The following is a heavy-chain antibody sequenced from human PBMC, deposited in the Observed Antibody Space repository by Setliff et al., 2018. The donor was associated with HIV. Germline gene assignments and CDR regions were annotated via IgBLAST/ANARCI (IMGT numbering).Heavy chain of an antibody. CDR1: GDSISSGGYQ. D-gene: IGHD3-3*01. Sequence: SETLSLACTVSGDSISSGGYQWSWIRQHPGKGLEYIGYIFYSGTTSYNPSLKSRLTMSVDTSKNQFSLNLNSTTAADTAVYYCARATYLLHFFEWSPHSSLYYYYMDVWGKGTTVTVSS. J-gene: IGHJ6*03. CDR3: ARATYLLHFFEWSPHSSLYYYYMDV. V-gene: IGHV4-31*03. CDR2: IFYSGTT.